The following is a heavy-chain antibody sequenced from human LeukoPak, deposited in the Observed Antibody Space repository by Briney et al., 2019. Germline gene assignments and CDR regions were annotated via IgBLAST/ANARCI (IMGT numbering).Heavy chain of an antibody. CDR2: IYTSGST. D-gene: IGHD3-10*01. V-gene: IGHV4-4*07. CDR1: GGSISSNY. J-gene: IGHJ4*02. Sequence: SETLSLTCNVSGGSISSNYWSWIRQPAGKGLEWIGRIYTSGSTNYNPSLKSRVTISVDTSKNQFSLKLYSVTAADTAVYYCARDQYYGSGSYRWGQGTLVTVSS. CDR3: ARDQYYGSGSYR.